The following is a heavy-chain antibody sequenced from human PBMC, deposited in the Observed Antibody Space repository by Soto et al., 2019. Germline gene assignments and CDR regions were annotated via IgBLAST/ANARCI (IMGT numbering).Heavy chain of an antibody. V-gene: IGHV4-38-2*01. D-gene: IGHD4-17*01. CDR3: ARGAATVTPGWFDP. Sequence: PSETLSLTCAVSGYSISSGYYCGWIRQTPGKGLEWIASIYHSGSTYYNPSLKSRVTISVDTSKNQFSLKLTSVTAADSAVYYCARGAATVTPGWFDPWGQVIMVTVSS. J-gene: IGHJ5*02. CDR1: GYSISSGYY. CDR2: IYHSGST.